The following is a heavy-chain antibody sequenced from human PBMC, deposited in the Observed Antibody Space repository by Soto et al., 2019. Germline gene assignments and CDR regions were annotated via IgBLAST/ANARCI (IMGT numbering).Heavy chain of an antibody. Sequence: QVQLVQSGAEVKRPGASVKVSCKASGYNFINFHLHWVRQAPGQGLEWMGWIHPNSGGTKYAQKFRGWVTITRDTSTTTIYMEVNRLRSDDTAVFYCARDYNGSYFDYWGQGTLVTVSS. V-gene: IGHV1-2*04. D-gene: IGHD1-26*01. CDR2: IHPNSGGT. J-gene: IGHJ4*02. CDR1: GYNFINFH. CDR3: ARDYNGSYFDY.